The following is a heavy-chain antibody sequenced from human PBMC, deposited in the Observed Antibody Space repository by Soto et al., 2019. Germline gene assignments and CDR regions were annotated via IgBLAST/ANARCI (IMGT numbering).Heavy chain of an antibody. Sequence: QVQLVQSGAAVKKPGASVMLSCKASGYTFTSYYMHWVRQAPGQGLEWMGIINPDGGSTRYAQKFQGRATMTRDTSTSTFYMELSSLRSEATAVYYCAKAPRGGVIITTYSAHIDYWGQGTLVTVSS. V-gene: IGHV1-46*01. J-gene: IGHJ4*02. CDR2: INPDGGST. CDR3: AKAPRGGVIITTYSAHIDY. CDR1: GYTFTSYY. D-gene: IGHD3-3*01.